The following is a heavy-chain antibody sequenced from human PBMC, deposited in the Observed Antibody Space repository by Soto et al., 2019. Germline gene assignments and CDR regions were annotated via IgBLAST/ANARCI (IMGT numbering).Heavy chain of an antibody. Sequence: EVHLLESGGDLVQPGGSLRLSCAASGFSFTAYIMSWFRQAPGQGLEWVSAISVSGDKTYYADSVKGRFTISRDDAKNTLNLKWKRLRGDDPALFYFAKGGWLDACGRGTPVTFSS. J-gene: IGHJ5*02. D-gene: IGHD5-12*01. CDR3: AKGGWLDA. V-gene: IGHV3-23*01. CDR1: GFSFTAYI. CDR2: ISVSGDKT.